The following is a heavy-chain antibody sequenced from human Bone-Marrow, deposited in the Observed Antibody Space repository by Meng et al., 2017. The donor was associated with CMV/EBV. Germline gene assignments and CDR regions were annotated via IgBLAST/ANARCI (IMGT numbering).Heavy chain of an antibody. Sequence: SETLSLTCTVSGGSISSYYWSWIRQPPGKGLEWIGYIYYSGSTNYNPSLKSRVTISVDTSKNQFSLKLSSVTAADTAVYYCARVPTVTHSYYYYGMDVWVQGTTVTVSS. CDR2: IYYSGST. CDR3: ARVPTVTHSYYYYGMDV. V-gene: IGHV4-59*01. D-gene: IGHD4-17*01. J-gene: IGHJ6*02. CDR1: GGSISSYY.